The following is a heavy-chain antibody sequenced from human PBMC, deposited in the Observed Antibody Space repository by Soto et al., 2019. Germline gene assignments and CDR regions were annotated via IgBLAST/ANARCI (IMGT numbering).Heavy chain of an antibody. CDR2: IKQDGSEK. CDR3: ARDYTDLVDDAFDI. D-gene: IGHD5-12*01. CDR1: GFTFSSYW. Sequence: GGSLRLSCAASGFTFSSYWMSWVRQAPGKGLEWVANIKQDGSEKYYVDSVKGRFTISRDNAKNSLYLQMNSLRAEDTAVYYCARDYTDLVDDAFDIWGQGTMVTVSS. V-gene: IGHV3-7*03. J-gene: IGHJ3*02.